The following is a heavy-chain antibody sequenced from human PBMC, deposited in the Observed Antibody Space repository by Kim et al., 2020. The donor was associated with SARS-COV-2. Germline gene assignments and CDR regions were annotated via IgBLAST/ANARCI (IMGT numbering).Heavy chain of an antibody. CDR3: ARGKYPTGGY. Sequence: ASVKVSCKASGYTFSDYSVHWVRQAPGQGLEWMGWINPTSGGPNYAQRFQGRVTMTRDMSISTAYMELSRLTSDDTAVYYCARGKYPTGGYWGQGTLVTVSS. CDR2: INPTSGGP. D-gene: IGHD6-13*01. V-gene: IGHV1-2*02. CDR1: GYTFSDYS. J-gene: IGHJ4*02.